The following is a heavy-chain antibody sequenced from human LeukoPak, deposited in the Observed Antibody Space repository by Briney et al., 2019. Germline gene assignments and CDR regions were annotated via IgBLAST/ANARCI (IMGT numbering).Heavy chain of an antibody. CDR2: IYSGGST. J-gene: IGHJ4*02. CDR1: EFSVGSNY. V-gene: IGHV3-66*04. Sequence: KPGGSLRLSCAASEFSVGSNYMTWVRQAPGKGLEWVSLIYSGGSTYYADSVKGRFTISRDNSKNTLYLQMNSLRAEDTAVYYCAKLQAVAGFDYWGQGTLVTVSS. D-gene: IGHD6-19*01. CDR3: AKLQAVAGFDY.